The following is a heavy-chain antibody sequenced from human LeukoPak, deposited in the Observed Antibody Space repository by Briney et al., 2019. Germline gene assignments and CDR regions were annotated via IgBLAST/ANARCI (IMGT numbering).Heavy chain of an antibody. CDR1: GGTFSSHA. CDR3: ARTGCSGDSCYYYFDY. Sequence: GASVKVSCKASGGTFSSHAISWVRQAPGQGLEWMGGIIPMFGSANSAQKFQGRVTITADESTSTAYMELSSLRSEDTAVYYCARTGCSGDSCYYYFDYWGQGTLVTVSS. D-gene: IGHD2-15*01. V-gene: IGHV1-69*13. CDR2: IIPMFGSA. J-gene: IGHJ4*02.